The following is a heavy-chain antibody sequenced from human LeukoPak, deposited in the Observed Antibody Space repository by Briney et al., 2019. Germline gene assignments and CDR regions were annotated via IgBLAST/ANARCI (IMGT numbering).Heavy chain of an antibody. V-gene: IGHV3-21*01. CDR1: GFTFSSYS. J-gene: IGHJ4*02. CDR2: ISSSSSYI. D-gene: IGHD3-22*01. CDR3: ARDYYDSSGYYRYFDY. Sequence: PGGSLRLSCAASGFTFSSYSMNWVRQAPGKGLEWVSSISSSSSYIYYADSVKGRFTISRDDAKNSLYLQMNSLRAEDTAVYYCARDYYDSSGYYRYFDYWGQGTLVTVSS.